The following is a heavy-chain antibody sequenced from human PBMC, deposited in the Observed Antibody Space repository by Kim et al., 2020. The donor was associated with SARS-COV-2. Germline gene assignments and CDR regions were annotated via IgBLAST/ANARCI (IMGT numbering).Heavy chain of an antibody. D-gene: IGHD2-2*01. V-gene: IGHV3-49*02. J-gene: IGHJ4*02. Sequence: SVKGRFTISRDDSKSIAYLQMSSLKTEDTAVYYCTSPGGCSSTSCYEVDYWGQGTLVTVSS. CDR3: TSPGGCSSTSCYEVDY.